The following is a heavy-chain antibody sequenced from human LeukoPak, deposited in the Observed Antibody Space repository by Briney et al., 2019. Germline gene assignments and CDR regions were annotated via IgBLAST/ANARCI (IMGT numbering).Heavy chain of an antibody. CDR1: GFIFDNHA. D-gene: IGHD1-14*01. CDR3: ARDPSPNRRDYFDY. CDR2: ISYDGSNK. J-gene: IGHJ4*02. V-gene: IGHV3-30*04. Sequence: GRSLRLSCKASGFIFDNHAFHWVRQAPGKGLEWVAVISYDGSNKYQARSVKGRFTISRDNSKNTLYLQMNSLRPEDTAVYYCARDPSPNRRDYFDYWGRGRLVTVSS.